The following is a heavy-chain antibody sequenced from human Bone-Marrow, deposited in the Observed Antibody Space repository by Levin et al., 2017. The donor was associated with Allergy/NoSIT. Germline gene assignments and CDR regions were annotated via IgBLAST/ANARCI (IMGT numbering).Heavy chain of an antibody. CDR1: GGSISSYY. CDR3: ARNELEPSWGYYYMDV. V-gene: IGHV4-59*01. Sequence: GSLRLSCTVSGGSISSYYWSWIRQPPGKGLEWIGYIYYSGSTNYNPSLKSRVTISVDTSKNQFSLKLSSVTAADTAVYYCARNELEPSWGYYYMDVWGKGTTVTVSS. CDR2: IYYSGST. J-gene: IGHJ6*03. D-gene: IGHD1-1*01.